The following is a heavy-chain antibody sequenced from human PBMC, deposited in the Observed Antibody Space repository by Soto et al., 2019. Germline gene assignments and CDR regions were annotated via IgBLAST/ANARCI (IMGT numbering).Heavy chain of an antibody. D-gene: IGHD3-3*01. V-gene: IGHV4-31*03. J-gene: IGHJ4*02. Sequence: QVQLQESGPGLVKPSQTLSLTCTVSGGSISSGGYYWSWIRQHPGKGLEWIGYIYYSGSTYYNPSLESRVTISVDTSKNQFSLKLSSVTAADTAVYYCARSPVLRFLEWLLFDYWGQGTLVTVSS. CDR3: ARSPVLRFLEWLLFDY. CDR1: GGSISSGGYY. CDR2: IYYSGST.